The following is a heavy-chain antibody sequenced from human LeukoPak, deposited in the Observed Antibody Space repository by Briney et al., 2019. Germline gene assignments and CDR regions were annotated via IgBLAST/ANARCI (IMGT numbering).Heavy chain of an antibody. D-gene: IGHD4-23*01. CDR2: ISVDGGDI. Sequence: GGSLRLSCAASRFAFHNYAMTWIRQAPERGLEWVSSISVDGGDIKYTDSAKGRFTISRDNSKGTLYLQMDSLRVEDTAVYYCGKDPNGNFIGAFDLWGQGTMVTVSS. V-gene: IGHV3-23*01. CDR3: GKDPNGNFIGAFDL. J-gene: IGHJ3*01. CDR1: RFAFHNYA.